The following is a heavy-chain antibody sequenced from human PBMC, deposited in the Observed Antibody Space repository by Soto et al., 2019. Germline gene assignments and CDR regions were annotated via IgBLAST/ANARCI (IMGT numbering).Heavy chain of an antibody. CDR2: IYYSGST. CDR1: GGSISSYY. J-gene: IGHJ6*03. CDR3: ARTIFGVVIISGYYYYMDV. D-gene: IGHD3-3*01. V-gene: IGHV4-59*01. Sequence: SETLSLTCTVSGGSISSYYWSWIRQPPGKGLEWIGYIYYSGSTNYNPSLKSRVTISVDTSKNQFSLKLSSVTAADTAVYYCARTIFGVVIISGYYYYMDVWGKGTTVTISS.